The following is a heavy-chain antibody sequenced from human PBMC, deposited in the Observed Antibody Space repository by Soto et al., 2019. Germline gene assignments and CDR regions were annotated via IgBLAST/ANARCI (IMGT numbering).Heavy chain of an antibody. J-gene: IGHJ5*02. D-gene: IGHD3-3*01. V-gene: IGHV3-23*01. CDR1: GFTFTSYA. Sequence: PGGSLRLSCAASGFTFTSYAMTWVRQAPGKGLEWVSAISGSGGSTYYADSVKGRFTISRDSSNNTLYLQMNSLRAEDTAVYYCAKFTAFWSGYYDSWGQGTLVTVSS. CDR2: ISGSGGST. CDR3: AKFTAFWSGYYDS.